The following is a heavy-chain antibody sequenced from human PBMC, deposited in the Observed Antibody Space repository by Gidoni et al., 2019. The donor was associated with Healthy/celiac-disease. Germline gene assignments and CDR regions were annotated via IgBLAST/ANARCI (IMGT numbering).Heavy chain of an antibody. CDR2: ISGSGGST. D-gene: IGHD2-15*01. CDR1: GFTFSSYA. Sequence: EVQLLESGGGLVQPGGSLRLSCAASGFTFSSYAMSWVRQAPGKGLECVSAISGSGGSTYYADSVKSRFTISRDNSKNTLYLQMNSLRAEDTAVYYCVISQPRLLGDYWGQGTLVTVSS. CDR3: VISQPRLLGDY. J-gene: IGHJ4*02. V-gene: IGHV3-23*01.